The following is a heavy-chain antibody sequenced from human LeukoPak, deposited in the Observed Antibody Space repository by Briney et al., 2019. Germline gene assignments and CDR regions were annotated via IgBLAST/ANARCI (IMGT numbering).Heavy chain of an antibody. Sequence: PGGSLRLSCAASGFTFSNAWMSWVRQAPGKGLEWVSAISGSGGSTYYADSVKGRFTISRDNSKNTLYLQMNSLRAEDTAVYYCAKLFRAHYGSGSYDYWGQGTLVTVSS. J-gene: IGHJ4*02. CDR1: GFTFSNAW. V-gene: IGHV3-23*01. CDR2: ISGSGGST. CDR3: AKLFRAHYGSGSYDY. D-gene: IGHD3-10*01.